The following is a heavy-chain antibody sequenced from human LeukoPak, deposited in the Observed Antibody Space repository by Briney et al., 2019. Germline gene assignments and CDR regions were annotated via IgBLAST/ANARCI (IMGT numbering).Heavy chain of an antibody. Sequence: GGSLRLSCAASGFTFSSYAMHWVRQAPGKGLEWVAVISYDGSNKYYADSAKGRFTISRDNSKNTLYLQMNSLRAEDTAVYYCARAGYDFWSGHYYYYGMDVWGQGTTVTVSS. V-gene: IGHV3-30-3*01. CDR3: ARAGYDFWSGHYYYYGMDV. D-gene: IGHD3-3*01. CDR1: GFTFSSYA. CDR2: ISYDGSNK. J-gene: IGHJ6*02.